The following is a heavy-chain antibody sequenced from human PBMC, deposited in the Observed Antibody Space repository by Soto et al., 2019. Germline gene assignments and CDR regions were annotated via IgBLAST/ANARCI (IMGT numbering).Heavy chain of an antibody. J-gene: IGHJ6*02. CDR3: ARDMDSRFYYYGMDV. Sequence: PGGSLRLSCAASGFTFSSYSMNWVRQAPGKGLEWVSYISSSSTIYYADSVKGQFTISRDNAKNSLYLQMNSLRDEDTAVYYCARDMDSRFYYYGMDVWGQGTTVTVSS. CDR2: ISSSSTI. V-gene: IGHV3-48*02. CDR1: GFTFSSYS. D-gene: IGHD2-2*03.